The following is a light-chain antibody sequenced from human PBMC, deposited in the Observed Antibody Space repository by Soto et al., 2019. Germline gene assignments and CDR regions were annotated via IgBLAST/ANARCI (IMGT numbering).Light chain of an antibody. Sequence: DIQMTQSPSSLSASVGDRVTSTCRASQGIRNDVGWYQQKAGKAPTRLISAASNLQRGVPSRFSGSRSGTEFTLTLSSLQPEDFATYYCLQHNSYPRTFGQGTRLEIK. CDR2: AAS. V-gene: IGKV1-17*01. CDR1: QGIRND. J-gene: IGKJ2*02. CDR3: LQHNSYPRT.